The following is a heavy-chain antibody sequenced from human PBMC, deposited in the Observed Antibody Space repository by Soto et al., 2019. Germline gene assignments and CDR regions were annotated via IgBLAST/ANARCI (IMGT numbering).Heavy chain of an antibody. CDR1: GDSISSGSY. Sequence: SETLSLTCTVSGDSISSGSYWGWIRQPPGEGPEWIASIYHGGTTFYNPSLKSRISISVDTSKNQFSLRLTSVTAADTATYYCARVHVMVVAGSTFVYWGRGTLVTVSS. V-gene: IGHV4-38-2*02. CDR2: IYHGGTT. D-gene: IGHD6-19*01. J-gene: IGHJ4*03. CDR3: ARVHVMVVAGSTFVY.